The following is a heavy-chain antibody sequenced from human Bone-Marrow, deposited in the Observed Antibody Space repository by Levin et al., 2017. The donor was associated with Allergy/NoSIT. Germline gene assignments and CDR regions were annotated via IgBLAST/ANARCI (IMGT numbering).Heavy chain of an antibody. CDR1: GGSITTYY. CDR3: ARDRPGNYFDY. V-gene: IGHV4-59*01. CDR2: IYYSGGT. D-gene: IGHD1-1*01. Sequence: GSLRLSCTVSGGSITTYYWSWLRQPPGKGLEWIAYIYYSGGTNYNPSLKSRVTMSVDTSKNQFSLQLSSVTAADTAVYYCARDRPGNYFDYWGQGTLVTVSS. J-gene: IGHJ4*02.